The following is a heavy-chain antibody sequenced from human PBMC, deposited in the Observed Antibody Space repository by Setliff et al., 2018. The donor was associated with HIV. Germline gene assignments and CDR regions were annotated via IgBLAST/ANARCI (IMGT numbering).Heavy chain of an antibody. CDR1: GDTFSKHA. CDR2: FIPTYDTT. D-gene: IGHD1-26*01. CDR3: AKNKLGGAFDM. V-gene: IGHV1-69*13. J-gene: IGHJ3*02. Sequence: SVKVSCQASGDTFSKHAVSWVRQAPGQGLEWMGSFIPTYDTTSYAREFQGRLTITADESTSTVYMDLSRLTSDDTAIFFCAKNKLGGAFDMWGQGTMVTVSS.